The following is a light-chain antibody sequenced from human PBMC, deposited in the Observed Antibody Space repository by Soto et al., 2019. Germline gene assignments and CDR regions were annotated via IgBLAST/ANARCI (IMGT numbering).Light chain of an antibody. V-gene: IGLV2-14*01. Sequence: QSALTQPASVSGSPGQSITISCTGTSSDVGGYNYVSWYQQHPGKAPKLMIYEVSNRPSGVSNRFSGSKSGNTASLTISGPQAEDEADYYCSSYTSSSTLGLFGGGTQLTVL. CDR2: EVS. CDR1: SSDVGGYNY. CDR3: SSYTSSSTLGL. J-gene: IGLJ3*02.